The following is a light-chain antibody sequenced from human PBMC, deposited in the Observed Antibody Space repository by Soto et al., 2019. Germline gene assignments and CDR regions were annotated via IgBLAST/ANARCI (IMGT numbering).Light chain of an antibody. J-gene: IGLJ2*01. Sequence: LTQPASVSGSPGQSITISCTGTSSDVGSYDYVSWYQHHPGKAPKLLIYEVSNRPSGVSNRFPGSKSGNTASLTISGLQAEDEADYYCSSYTSSSTVVFGGGTKVTVL. V-gene: IGLV2-14*01. CDR1: SSDVGSYDY. CDR2: EVS. CDR3: SSYTSSSTVV.